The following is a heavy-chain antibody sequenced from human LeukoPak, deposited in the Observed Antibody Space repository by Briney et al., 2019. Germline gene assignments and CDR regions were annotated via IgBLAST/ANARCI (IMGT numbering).Heavy chain of an antibody. Sequence: GGSLRLSCAASGFTFSSYAMHWVRQAPGKGLEWAAVISYDGSNKYYADSVKGRFTISRDNSKNTLYLQMNSLRAEDTAVYYCATDYYDSSGYWHDAFDIWGQGTMVTVSS. CDR2: ISYDGSNK. J-gene: IGHJ3*02. CDR1: GFTFSSYA. CDR3: ATDYYDSSGYWHDAFDI. D-gene: IGHD3-22*01. V-gene: IGHV3-30-3*01.